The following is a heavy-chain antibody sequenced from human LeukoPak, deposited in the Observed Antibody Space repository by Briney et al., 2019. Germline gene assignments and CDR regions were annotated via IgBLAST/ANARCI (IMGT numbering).Heavy chain of an antibody. CDR1: GFTFRSYA. V-gene: IGHV3-23*01. CDR3: AKVSTYGDDYHDAFDV. D-gene: IGHD4-17*01. CDR2: ISGSGGTT. J-gene: IGHJ3*01. Sequence: GGPLRLSCAASGFTFRSYAMSWVRQAPGKGLEWVSAISGSGGTTYFTDSVRGRFTISRDNSKNTLYLQMNSLRAEDTAVYYCAKVSTYGDDYHDAFDVWGQGTMVTVSS.